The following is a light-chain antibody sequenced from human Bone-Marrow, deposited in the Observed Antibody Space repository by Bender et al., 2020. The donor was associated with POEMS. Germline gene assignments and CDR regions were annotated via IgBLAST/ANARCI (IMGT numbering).Light chain of an antibody. V-gene: IGLV1-44*01. CDR1: SSNIGAHA. Sequence: QSVLTQPPSASGTPGQRVTISCSGGSSNIGAHAVNWYQHLPGTAPKLLIYSSHRRPSEVPDRFSGSRSGTSASLAISGLQSEDEADYYCAVWDDSLNGWVFGRGTKLTV. CDR3: AVWDDSLNGWV. CDR2: SSH. J-gene: IGLJ3*02.